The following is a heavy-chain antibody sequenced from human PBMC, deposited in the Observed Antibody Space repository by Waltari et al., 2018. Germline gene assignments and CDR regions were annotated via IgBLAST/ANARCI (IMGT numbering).Heavy chain of an antibody. D-gene: IGHD3-10*01. J-gene: IGHJ6*03. Sequence: LQLQXSGPRLXXPSXXXSLXXSVXGGSXXSXSYHXGWIRQSPGKGREXXGSIYXSXXXYYNPSLKSXVTISVDTFKKQISLRLTSVTAADTAVYYCARTRTTXSYLQYYYYMDVWGRGTTVTISS. CDR3: ARTRTTXSYLQYYYYMDV. V-gene: IGHV4-39*07. CDR2: IYXSXXX. CDR1: GGSXXSXSYH.